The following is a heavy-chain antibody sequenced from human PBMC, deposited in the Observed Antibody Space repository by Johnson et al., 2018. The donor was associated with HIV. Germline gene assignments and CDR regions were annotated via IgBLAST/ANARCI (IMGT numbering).Heavy chain of an antibody. CDR3: ARDALQQLVPRGAFNL. Sequence: QMLLVESGGGVVQPGRSLRLSCASSGFTFSSYAMHWVRQAPGKGLKWVAVISYDGSNKYYADSVKGRFTISRDNSKNTLYLQMNSLRAEDTAVYYCARDALQQLVPRGAFNLWGQGTMVTVSS. CDR1: GFTFSSYA. V-gene: IGHV3-30*04. D-gene: IGHD6-13*01. CDR2: ISYDGSNK. J-gene: IGHJ3*01.